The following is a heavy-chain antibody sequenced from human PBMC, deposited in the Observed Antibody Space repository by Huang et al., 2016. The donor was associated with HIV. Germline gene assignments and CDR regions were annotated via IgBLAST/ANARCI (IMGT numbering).Heavy chain of an antibody. CDR1: GGSISSNNYY. V-gene: IGHV4-39*01. Sequence: HLQLQESGPGLVKPSETLSLTCAVSGGSISSNNYYWGWIRRPPGKGLEWIGGIHYSGSTYYNPSRKSRVTISVDTSKNQFSLKLTSVTAADTAVYYGARHAGGGNIYNYYYGMDVWGQGTTVTVSS. CDR2: IHYSGST. J-gene: IGHJ6*02. D-gene: IGHD2-15*01. CDR3: ARHAGGGNIYNYYYGMDV.